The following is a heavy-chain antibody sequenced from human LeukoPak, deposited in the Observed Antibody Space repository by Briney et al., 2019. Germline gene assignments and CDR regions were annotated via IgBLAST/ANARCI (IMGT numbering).Heavy chain of an antibody. CDR3: ARGSYENYYDSSGFYPYDY. J-gene: IGHJ4*02. CDR2: MNPNSGNT. D-gene: IGHD3-22*01. Sequence: ASVKVSCKASGYTFTSYDINWVRQATGQGLEWMGWMNPNSGNTNYAQKLQGRVTMTTDTSTSTAYMELRSLRSDDTAVYYCARGSYENYYDSSGFYPYDYWGQGTLVTVSS. CDR1: GYTFTSYD. V-gene: IGHV1-8*01.